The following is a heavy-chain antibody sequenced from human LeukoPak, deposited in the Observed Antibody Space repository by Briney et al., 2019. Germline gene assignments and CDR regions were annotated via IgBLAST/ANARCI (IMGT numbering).Heavy chain of an antibody. Sequence: SETLSLTCTVSGGSISSYYWSWIRQPPVKGLEWIGYIYYSGSTNYNPSLKSRVTISVDTSKNQFSLKLSSVTAADTAVYYCARVNYGMDVWGQGTTVTVSS. CDR1: GGSISSYY. CDR3: ARVNYGMDV. CDR2: IYYSGST. V-gene: IGHV4-59*01. J-gene: IGHJ6*02.